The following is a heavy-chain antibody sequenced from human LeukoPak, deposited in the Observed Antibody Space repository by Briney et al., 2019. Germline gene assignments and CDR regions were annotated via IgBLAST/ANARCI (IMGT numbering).Heavy chain of an antibody. Sequence: PETLSLTCTVSGGSISSSSYYWGWIRQPPGKGLEWIARIYYSGSTYYNPSLKSRVTISVDTSKNQFSLKLSSVTAADTAVYYCARVITIFGVVILMYFDYWGQGTLVTVSS. V-gene: IGHV4-39*01. J-gene: IGHJ4*02. D-gene: IGHD3-3*01. CDR2: IYYSGST. CDR1: GGSISSSSYY. CDR3: ARVITIFGVVILMYFDY.